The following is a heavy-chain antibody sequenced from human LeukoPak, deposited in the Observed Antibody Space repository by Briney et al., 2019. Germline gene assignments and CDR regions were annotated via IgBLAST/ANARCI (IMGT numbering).Heavy chain of an antibody. CDR2: MYHSGST. J-gene: IGHJ4*02. CDR3: ARRIVSSSSGFDY. CDR1: GYSISSGYH. Sequence: SETLSLTCAVSGYSISSGYHWGWIRQPPGKGLEWIGFMYHSGSTYYDPSLKSRVTISVDTSKNQFSLKLSSVTAADTAVYYCARRIVSSSSGFDYWGQGTLVTVSS. V-gene: IGHV4-38-2*01. D-gene: IGHD6-6*01.